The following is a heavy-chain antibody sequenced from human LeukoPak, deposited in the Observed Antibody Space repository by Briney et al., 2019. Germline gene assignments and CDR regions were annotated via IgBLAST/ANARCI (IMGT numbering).Heavy chain of an antibody. Sequence: SETLSLTCTVSGGSISSSSYYWGWIRQPPGKGLEWIGSIYYSGSTYYNPSLKSRVTISVDTSKNQFSLKLSSVTAADTAVYYCASPSSTVAFDYWGQGTLVTVSS. D-gene: IGHD4-17*01. V-gene: IGHV4-39*01. CDR3: ASPSSTVAFDY. J-gene: IGHJ4*02. CDR1: GGSISSSSYY. CDR2: IYYSGST.